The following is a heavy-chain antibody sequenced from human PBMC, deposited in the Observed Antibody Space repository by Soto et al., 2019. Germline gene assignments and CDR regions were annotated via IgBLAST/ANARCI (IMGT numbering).Heavy chain of an antibody. CDR3: ARDALADDILPGPARGSWFDP. CDR1: GFTFSSYS. J-gene: IGHJ5*02. V-gene: IGHV3-21*01. CDR2: ISSSSSYI. Sequence: EVQLVESGGGLVKPGGSLRLSCAASGFTFSSYSMNWVRQAPGKGLEWVSSISSSSSYIYYADSVKGRFTISRDNAKNSLYLQMNSLRAEDTAVYYCARDALADDILPGPARGSWFDPWGQGTLVTVSS. D-gene: IGHD3-9*01.